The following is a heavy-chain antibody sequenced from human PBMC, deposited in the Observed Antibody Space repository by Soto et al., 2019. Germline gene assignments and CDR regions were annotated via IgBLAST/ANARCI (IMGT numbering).Heavy chain of an antibody. CDR2: IYPGDSDT. D-gene: IGHD3-10*01. CDR3: ARHVSSGSYYKVSQIDY. CDR1: GYSFTSYW. Sequence: GESLKISCKGSGYSFTSYWIGWVRQMPGKGLEWMGIIYPGDSDTRYSPSVQGQVTISADKSISPAYLQWGSLKASDTAMYYCARHVSSGSYYKVSQIDYWGQGTLVTVSS. J-gene: IGHJ4*02. V-gene: IGHV5-51*01.